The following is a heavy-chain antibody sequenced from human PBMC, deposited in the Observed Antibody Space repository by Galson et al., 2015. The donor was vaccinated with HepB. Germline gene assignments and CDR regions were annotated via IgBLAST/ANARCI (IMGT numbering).Heavy chain of an antibody. CDR1: GGSISSYY. V-gene: IGHV4-59*01. CDR2: IYYSGST. Sequence: ETLSLTCTVSGGSISSYYWSWIRQPPGKGLEWIGYIYYSGSTNYNPSLKSRVTISVDTSKNQFSLKLSSVTAADTAVYYCAREGSSGSYPLDYWGQGTLVTVSS. CDR3: AREGSSGSYPLDY. J-gene: IGHJ4*02. D-gene: IGHD1-26*01.